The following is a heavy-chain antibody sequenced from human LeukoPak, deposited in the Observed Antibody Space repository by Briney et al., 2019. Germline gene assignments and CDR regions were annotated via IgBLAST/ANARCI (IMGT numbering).Heavy chain of an antibody. CDR3: ARAWGYSGYARAEYFQH. V-gene: IGHV1-46*01. D-gene: IGHD5-12*01. CDR1: GYTFTSYY. J-gene: IGHJ1*01. Sequence: ASVKVSCKASGYTFTSYYMHWVRQAPGQGLGWMGIINPSGGSTSYAQKFQGRVTMTRDTSTSTVYMELSSLRSEDTAVYYCARAWGYSGYARAEYFQHWGQGTLVTVSS. CDR2: INPSGGST.